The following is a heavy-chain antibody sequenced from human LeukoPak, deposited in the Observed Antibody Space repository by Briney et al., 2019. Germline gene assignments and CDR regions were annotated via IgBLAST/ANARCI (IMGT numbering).Heavy chain of an antibody. CDR2: FDPEDGET. Sequence: ASVKVSCKVSGYTLTELSMHWVRQAPGKGLEWMGGFDPEDGETIYAQKFQGRVTMTEDTSTDTAYMELSSLRSEDTAVYYCARAGGRITFGGVIVIPYYYYMDVWGKGTTVTISS. V-gene: IGHV1-24*01. CDR3: ARAGGRITFGGVIVIPYYYYMDV. D-gene: IGHD3-16*02. CDR1: GYTLTELS. J-gene: IGHJ6*03.